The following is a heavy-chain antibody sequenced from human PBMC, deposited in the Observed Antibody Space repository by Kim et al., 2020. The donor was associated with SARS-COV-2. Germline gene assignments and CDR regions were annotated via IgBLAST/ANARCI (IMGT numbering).Heavy chain of an antibody. V-gene: IGHV1-24*01. CDR2: FDPEDGET. Sequence: ASVKVSCKVSGYTLTELSMHWVRQAPGKGLEWMGGFDPEDGETIYAQKFQGRVTKTEDTATDTAYMELSSLRSEDTAVYYCATSITIFGEFDPWGQGTLVTVST. CDR1: GYTLTELS. CDR3: ATSITIFGEFDP. J-gene: IGHJ5*02. D-gene: IGHD3-3*01.